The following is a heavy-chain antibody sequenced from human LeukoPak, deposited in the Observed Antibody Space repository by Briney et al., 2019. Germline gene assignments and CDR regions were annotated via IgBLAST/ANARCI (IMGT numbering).Heavy chain of an antibody. J-gene: IGHJ3*01. CDR2: ISYDGSHK. CDR1: GFTFSTFA. Sequence: PGRSLRLSCASSGFTFSTFAMHWVRQAPGKGLEWVALISYDGSHKYYADSVKGRFTISRDNSKNTLYLQMNSLRADDTAVYSCARGAYCLGDCYSGAFDVWGLGTMVTVSS. D-gene: IGHD2-21*02. V-gene: IGHV3-30*04. CDR3: ARGAYCLGDCYSGAFDV.